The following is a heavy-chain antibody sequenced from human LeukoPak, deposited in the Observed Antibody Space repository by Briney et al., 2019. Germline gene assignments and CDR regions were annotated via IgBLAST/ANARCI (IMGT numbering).Heavy chain of an antibody. J-gene: IGHJ4*02. CDR1: GFTFSSYG. CDR2: ISYDGSNK. Sequence: PGGSLRLSCAASGFTFSSYGMHWVRQAPGKGLEWVAVISYDGSNKYYADSVKGRFTISRDNSKNTLCLQMNSLRAEDTAVYYCAKLTVIGASDYWGQGTLVTVSS. CDR3: AKLTVIGASDY. D-gene: IGHD4-17*01. V-gene: IGHV3-30*18.